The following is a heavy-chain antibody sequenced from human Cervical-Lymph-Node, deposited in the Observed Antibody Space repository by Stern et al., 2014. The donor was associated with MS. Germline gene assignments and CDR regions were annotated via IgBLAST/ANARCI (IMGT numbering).Heavy chain of an antibody. CDR2: ISSSSSYI. D-gene: IGHD6-19*01. J-gene: IGHJ4*02. V-gene: IGHV3-21*01. Sequence: VQLVESGGGLVKPGGSLRLSCAASGFTFSSYSMNWVRQAPGKGLEGVSSISSSSSYIYYADSVKGRFTISRDNAKNSLYLQMNSLRAEDTAVYYCARAPVAGLFDYWGQGTLVTVSS. CDR3: ARAPVAGLFDY. CDR1: GFTFSSYS.